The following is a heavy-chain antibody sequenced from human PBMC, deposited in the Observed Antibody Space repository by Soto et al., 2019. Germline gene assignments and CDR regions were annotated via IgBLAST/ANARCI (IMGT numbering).Heavy chain of an antibody. J-gene: IGHJ4*02. CDR2: MIPLFGTG. CDR1: GGTFSNYA. D-gene: IGHD6-19*01. CDR3: ARTSHLGEAVAGNPLDY. V-gene: IGHV1-69*01. Sequence: QVQLVQSGAEVKKPGSSVKVSCKASGGTFSNYAITWVRQAPGQGLEWMGGMIPLFGTGKYAQKFQGRVTSTADESTSTAYMEVSSQRSEDTAVYFCARTSHLGEAVAGNPLDYWGQGTLVTVSS.